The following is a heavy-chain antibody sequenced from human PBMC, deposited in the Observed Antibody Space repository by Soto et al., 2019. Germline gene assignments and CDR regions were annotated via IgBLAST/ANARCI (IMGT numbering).Heavy chain of an antibody. V-gene: IGHV1-2*02. CDR1: GYSFAGHY. CDR2: INPNSGGT. CDR3: ARDSHYDILTGYSRNAFDM. J-gene: IGHJ3*02. D-gene: IGHD3-9*01. Sequence: ASVKVSCKTSGYSFAGHYLHWVRQALGQGLDWMGWINPNSGGTIYAQRFQGRVTMTRDTSISTAYMVLTSLRSDDTAVYYCARDSHYDILTGYSRNAFDMWGRGTVVTVSS.